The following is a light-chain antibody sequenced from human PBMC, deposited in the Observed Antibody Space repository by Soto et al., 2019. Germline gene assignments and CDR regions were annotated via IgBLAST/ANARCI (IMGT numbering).Light chain of an antibody. CDR2: GAS. CDR3: QQGHNWPLT. Sequence: EIVMTQSPATLSLSPGERAALSCRASQSINSELAWYQQKPGQLPRLLIYGASTWATGVSARFTGSESGSEFTLTISGLQSEDFAVYYCQQGHNWPLTFGQGTRLEI. CDR1: QSINSE. J-gene: IGKJ2*01. V-gene: IGKV3-15*01.